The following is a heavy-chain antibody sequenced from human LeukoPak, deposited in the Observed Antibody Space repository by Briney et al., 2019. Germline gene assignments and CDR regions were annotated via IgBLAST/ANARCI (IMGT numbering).Heavy chain of an antibody. CDR3: ARGSRVGASVDY. CDR1: GLTFSSYS. D-gene: IGHD1-26*01. J-gene: IGHJ4*02. V-gene: IGHV3-21*01. Sequence: GGSLRLSCAASGLTFSSYSMNWVRQAPGKGLEWVSSISSSSSYIYYADSVKGRFTISRDNAKNSLYLQMNSLRAEDTAVYYCARGSRVGASVDYWGQGTLVTVSS. CDR2: ISSSSSYI.